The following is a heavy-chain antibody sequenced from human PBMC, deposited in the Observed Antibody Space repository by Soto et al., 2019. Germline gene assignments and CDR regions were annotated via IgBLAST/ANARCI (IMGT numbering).Heavy chain of an antibody. Sequence: EVQLVESGGGLVQPGESLRLSCAASGFTFSSYWMHWVRQAPGKGLVWVSRINSDGSRTNYADSVKGRFTVSRDNAKMTQYLQMNSLRSEDTAVYYCARVLTGSWNWFDPWGQGTLVTVSS. CDR2: INSDGSRT. D-gene: IGHD6-13*01. J-gene: IGHJ5*02. CDR3: ARVLTGSWNWFDP. CDR1: GFTFSSYW. V-gene: IGHV3-74*01.